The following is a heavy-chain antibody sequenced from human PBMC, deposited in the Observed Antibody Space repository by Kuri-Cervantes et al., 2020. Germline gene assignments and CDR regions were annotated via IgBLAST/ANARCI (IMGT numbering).Heavy chain of an antibody. CDR3: ARVRHEGFYYYYYMDV. J-gene: IGHJ6*03. V-gene: IGHV3-33*08. CDR2: IWYDGSNK. CDR1: GFTFSSYG. Sequence: GESLKISCADSGFTFSSYGMHWVRQAPGKGLEWVAVIWYDGSNKYYADSVKGRFTISRDNSKNKLYLQMNSLRAEDTAVYYCARVRHEGFYYYYYMDVWGKGTTVTVSS.